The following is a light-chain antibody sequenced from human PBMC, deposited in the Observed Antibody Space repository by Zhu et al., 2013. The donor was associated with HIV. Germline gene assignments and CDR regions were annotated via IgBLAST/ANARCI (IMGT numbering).Light chain of an antibody. V-gene: IGKV3-20*01. Sequence: EIVLTQSPATLSLSPGERATLSCRASQSLGSNYLAWYRQKPGQAPRLLIYDASSRATGIPDRFSGSGSGTEFTLTISRLEPEDFAVYYCQQYGSSRPWTFGQGTKVEIK. CDR3: QQYGSSRPWT. CDR1: QSLGSNY. J-gene: IGKJ1*01. CDR2: DAS.